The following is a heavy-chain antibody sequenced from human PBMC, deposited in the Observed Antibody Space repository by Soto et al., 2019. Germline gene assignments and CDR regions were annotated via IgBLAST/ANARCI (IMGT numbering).Heavy chain of an antibody. J-gene: IGHJ6*02. CDR1: GFTFSSYA. Sequence: PGGSLRLSCAASGFTFSSYAMSWVRQAPGKGLEWVSAISGSGAGTYYADSVKGRFTISRDNSKNMAYLQMNSLRAEDTAVYYCAKAVGGSGSSDYYYYYGMDVWGQGTTVTVSS. CDR3: AKAVGGSGSSDYYYYYGMDV. V-gene: IGHV3-23*01. CDR2: ISGSGAGT. D-gene: IGHD3-10*01.